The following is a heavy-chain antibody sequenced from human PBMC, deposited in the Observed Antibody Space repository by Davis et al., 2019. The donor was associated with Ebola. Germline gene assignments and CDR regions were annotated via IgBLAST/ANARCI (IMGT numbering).Heavy chain of an antibody. CDR1: GFTVSSNY. J-gene: IGHJ3*01. CDR2: IYSGGST. D-gene: IGHD6-19*01. Sequence: GESLKISCAASGFTVSSNYMSWVRQAPGKGLEWVSVIYSGGSTYYADSVKGRFTISRHNSKNTLYLQMNSLRVEDTAIYYCAKDTSNVWFDVWGPGTMVTVSS. V-gene: IGHV3-53*01. CDR3: AKDTSNVWFDV.